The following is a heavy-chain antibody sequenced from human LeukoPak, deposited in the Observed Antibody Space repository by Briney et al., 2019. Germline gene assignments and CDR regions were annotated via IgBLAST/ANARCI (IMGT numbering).Heavy chain of an antibody. CDR1: GYTLTELS. Sequence: ASVKVSSKVSGYTLTELSMHWVRQAPGKGRERMGGCDTEDGETIYEQKFQGRVTMTEDTSTDTDYMELSSLRSEDTAVYYCATGIAVAVFDAFDIWGQGTMVTVSS. D-gene: IGHD6-19*01. CDR2: CDTEDGET. J-gene: IGHJ3*02. CDR3: ATGIAVAVFDAFDI. V-gene: IGHV1-24*01.